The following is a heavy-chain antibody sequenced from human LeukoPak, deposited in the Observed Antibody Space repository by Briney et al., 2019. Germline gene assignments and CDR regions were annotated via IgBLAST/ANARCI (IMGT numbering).Heavy chain of an antibody. CDR3: TNLGISGDY. CDR2: IRSKANSYAT. J-gene: IGHJ4*02. D-gene: IGHD1-26*01. CDR1: GFTFSGSA. V-gene: IGHV3-73*01. Sequence: GGSLKLSCAASGFTFSGSAMHWVRQASGKGLEWVGRIRSKANSYATAYAASVKGRSTISRDDSKNTAYLQMNSLKTEDTAVYYCTNLGISGDYWGQGTLVTVSS.